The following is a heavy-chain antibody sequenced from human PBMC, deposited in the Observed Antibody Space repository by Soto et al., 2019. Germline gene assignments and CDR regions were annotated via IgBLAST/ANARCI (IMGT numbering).Heavy chain of an antibody. Sequence: EVQLVESGGGLVKPGGSLRLSCAASGFTFSSYSMNWVRQAPGKGLEWVSSISSSSSYIYYADSVKGRFTISRDNAKNSLYLQMNSLRAEDTAVYYCARVGSVGATWSYYYYGMDVWGQGTTVTVSS. CDR2: ISSSSSYI. J-gene: IGHJ6*02. V-gene: IGHV3-21*01. CDR3: ARVGSVGATWSYYYYGMDV. D-gene: IGHD1-26*01. CDR1: GFTFSSYS.